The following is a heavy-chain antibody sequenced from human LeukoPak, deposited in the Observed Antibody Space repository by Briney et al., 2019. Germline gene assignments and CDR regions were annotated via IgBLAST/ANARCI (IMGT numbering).Heavy chain of an antibody. CDR1: GFTFDDYG. V-gene: IGHV3-9*03. D-gene: IGHD6-13*01. CDR2: ISWNSGSI. J-gene: IGHJ3*02. CDR3: AKDMRMNIAAALGAFDM. Sequence: GGSLRLSCAASGFTFDDYGMHWVRQAPGKGLEWVSGISWNSGSITYADSVKGRFTISRDNAKNSLFLQMNSLRAEDMALYYCAKDMRMNIAAALGAFDMWGQGTMVTVSS.